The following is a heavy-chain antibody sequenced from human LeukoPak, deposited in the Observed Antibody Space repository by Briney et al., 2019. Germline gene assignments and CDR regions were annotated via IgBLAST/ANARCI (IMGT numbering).Heavy chain of an antibody. D-gene: IGHD1-26*01. CDR1: GFTFSSYG. CDR2: IWYDGSNK. V-gene: IGHV3-33*01. CDR3: ARDGATIAPDTYYFDY. Sequence: GRSLRLSCAASGFTFSSYGMHWVRQAPGKGLEWVAVIWYDGSNKYYADSVRGRFTISRDNSKNTLYLQMNSLRAEDTAVYYCARDGATIAPDTYYFDYWGQGTLVTVSS. J-gene: IGHJ4*02.